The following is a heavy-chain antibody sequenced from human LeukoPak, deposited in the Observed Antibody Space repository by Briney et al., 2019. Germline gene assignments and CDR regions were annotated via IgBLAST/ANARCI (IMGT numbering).Heavy chain of an antibody. Sequence: SETLSLTCTVSGYSISSGYYWGWIRQPPGKGLEWIGSIYHSESTYYNPSLKSRVTISVDTSKNQFSLKLSSVTAADTAVYYCARSGVVPAAIYYWGQGTLVTVSS. CDR3: ARSGVVPAAIYY. CDR2: IYHSEST. D-gene: IGHD2-2*01. V-gene: IGHV4-38-2*02. CDR1: GYSISSGYY. J-gene: IGHJ4*02.